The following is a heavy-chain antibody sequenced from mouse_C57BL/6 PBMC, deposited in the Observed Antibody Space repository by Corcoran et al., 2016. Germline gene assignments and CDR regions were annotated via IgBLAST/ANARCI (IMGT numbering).Heavy chain of an antibody. J-gene: IGHJ3*01. D-gene: IGHD2-1*01. Sequence: QIQLVQSGPELKKPGETVKISCKASGYTFTTYGMSWVKRAPGKGLKWMGWINTYSGVPTYADDFKGRFAFSLETSASTAYLQINNLKNEDTATYFCARLGGNSFAYWGQGTLVTVSA. CDR1: GYTFTTYG. CDR3: ARLGGNSFAY. CDR2: INTYSGVP. V-gene: IGHV9-3*01.